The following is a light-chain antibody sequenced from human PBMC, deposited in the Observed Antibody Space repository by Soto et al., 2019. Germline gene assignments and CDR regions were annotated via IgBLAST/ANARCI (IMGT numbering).Light chain of an antibody. CDR1: SSDVGGYNY. CDR2: DVN. CDR3: CSYAGSSTWV. V-gene: IGLV2-11*01. Sequence: QSVLTQPRSVSGSPGQSVTISCTGTSSDVGGYNYVSWYQQHPGKAPKLMIYDVNKRPSGVPDRFSGSKSGNTASLTISGLQAEDVADYYCCSYAGSSTWVFGGGTKLTVL. J-gene: IGLJ3*02.